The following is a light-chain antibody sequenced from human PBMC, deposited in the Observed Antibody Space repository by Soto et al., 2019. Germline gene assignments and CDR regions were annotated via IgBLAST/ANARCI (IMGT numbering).Light chain of an antibody. CDR3: QQRSNWPFT. CDR2: DAS. V-gene: IGKV3-11*01. CDR1: QSVSGY. J-gene: IGKJ3*01. Sequence: EIVLTQSPATLSLSPGERATLSCRASQSVSGYLAWYQQKPGQAPRLLIYDASNRATGIPARFSGSVSGTDFTLTISSLEPGDFAVYYCQQRSNWPFTFGPGTTVDVK.